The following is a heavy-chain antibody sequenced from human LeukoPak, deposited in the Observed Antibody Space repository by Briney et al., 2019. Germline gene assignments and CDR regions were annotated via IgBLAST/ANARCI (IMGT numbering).Heavy chain of an antibody. CDR3: ALSRGGLRYFDWAPLYYYGMDV. CDR1: GGSISSSSYY. V-gene: IGHV4-39*01. Sequence: KTSETLSLTCTVSGGSISSSSYYWGWIRQPPGKGLEWIVSIYYSGSTYYNPSLKSRVTISVDTSKNQFSLKLSSVTAADTAVYYCALSRGGLRYFDWAPLYYYGMDVWGQGTTVTVSS. J-gene: IGHJ6*02. D-gene: IGHD3-9*01. CDR2: IYYSGST.